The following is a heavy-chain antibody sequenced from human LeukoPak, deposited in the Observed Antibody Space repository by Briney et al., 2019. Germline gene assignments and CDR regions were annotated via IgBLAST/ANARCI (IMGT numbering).Heavy chain of an antibody. D-gene: IGHD6-19*01. J-gene: IGHJ3*02. Sequence: GGSLRLSCAASGFTFDDYAMHWVRQAPGKGLEWVSGISWNSGSIGYADSAKGRVTISRDNAKNSLYLKMNSLRAKDMALYYCARSGYSSGWYIGPDAFDIWGQGKMVTVSS. CDR3: ARSGYSSGWYIGPDAFDI. CDR1: GFTFDDYA. CDR2: ISWNSGSI. V-gene: IGHV3-9*03.